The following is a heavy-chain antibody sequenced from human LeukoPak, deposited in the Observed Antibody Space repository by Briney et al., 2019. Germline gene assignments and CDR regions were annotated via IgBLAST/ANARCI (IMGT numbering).Heavy chain of an antibody. CDR2: IYHSGST. CDR1: GGSISSSNW. V-gene: IGHV4-4*02. J-gene: IGHJ4*02. D-gene: IGHD3-16*01. Sequence: SETLSLTCAVSGGSISSSNWWSWVRQPPGKGLEWIGEIYHSGSTNYNPSLKSRVTISVDKSKNQFSLKLSSVTAADTAVYYCAREFGSGYVGGDYFDYWGQGTLVTVSS. CDR3: AREFGSGYVGGDYFDY.